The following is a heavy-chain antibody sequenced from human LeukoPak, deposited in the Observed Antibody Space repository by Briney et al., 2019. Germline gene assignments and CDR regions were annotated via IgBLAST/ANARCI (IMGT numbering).Heavy chain of an antibody. D-gene: IGHD4-11*01. Sequence: GGSLRLSCAASGFTFSSYSMNWVCQAPGKGLELVSSISSSSSYIYYDDSVKGRFTISRDNAKNSLYLQMNSLRAEDTAVYYCARGGMTTVTPNWFDPWGQGTLVTVSS. J-gene: IGHJ5*02. CDR2: ISSSSSYI. CDR1: GFTFSSYS. CDR3: ARGGMTTVTPNWFDP. V-gene: IGHV3-21*01.